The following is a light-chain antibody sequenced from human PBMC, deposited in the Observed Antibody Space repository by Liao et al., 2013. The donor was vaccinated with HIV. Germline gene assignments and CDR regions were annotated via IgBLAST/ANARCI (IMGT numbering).Light chain of an antibody. V-gene: IGLV3-25*02. CDR3: QTWDTNSWV. CDR2: KDS. Sequence: SYVLTQPPSVSVSPGQTARITCSGDALPKQYAYWYQQKPGQAPVLLIYKDSERPSGIPERFSGSNSGNTATLTISETQALDEADYFCQTWDTNSWVFGGGTKLTVL. J-gene: IGLJ3*02. CDR1: ALPKQY.